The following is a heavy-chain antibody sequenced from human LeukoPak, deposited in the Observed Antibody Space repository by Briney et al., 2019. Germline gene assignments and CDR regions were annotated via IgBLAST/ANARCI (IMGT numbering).Heavy chain of an antibody. D-gene: IGHD4-17*01. J-gene: IGHJ5*02. CDR3: ARGPSVTTVTTGS. Sequence: PSETLSLTCTVSGGSISSYHWSWIRQPPGKGLECIGYISYSGSTNSNPSLESRVTMSLDTSKNQFSLRLSSVTAADTAVYYCARGPSVTTVTTGSWGQGTLVIVSS. CDR2: ISYSGST. V-gene: IGHV4-59*01. CDR1: GGSISSYH.